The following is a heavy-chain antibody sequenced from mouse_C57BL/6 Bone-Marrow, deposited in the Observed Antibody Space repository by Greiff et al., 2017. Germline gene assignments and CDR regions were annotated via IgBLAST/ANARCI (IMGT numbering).Heavy chain of an antibody. CDR3: ARGLVASWFAY. Sequence: ESGPGLVKPSQSLSLTCSVTGYSITSCYYWNWIRQFPGNKLEWMGYISYDGSNNYNPSLKNRISITRDTSKNQDFLKLNSVTTEDTATYYCARGLVASWFAYWGQGTLVTVSA. CDR1: GYSITSCYY. J-gene: IGHJ3*01. D-gene: IGHD1-1*02. V-gene: IGHV3-6*01. CDR2: ISYDGSN.